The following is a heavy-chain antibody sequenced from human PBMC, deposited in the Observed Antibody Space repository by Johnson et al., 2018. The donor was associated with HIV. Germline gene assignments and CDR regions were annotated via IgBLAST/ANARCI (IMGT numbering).Heavy chain of an antibody. Sequence: QVQLVESGGGLVKPGGSLRLSCAASGFTFSDYYMSWIRQAPGKGLEWVTVLYSGGSTADYADSVKGRFTISRDNTKSSLNLQMNSLRAEDTAAYSCARGDLSTYYRRGAFDIWGQGTMVTVSS. D-gene: IGHD1-26*01. CDR3: ARGDLSTYYRRGAFDI. J-gene: IGHJ3*02. V-gene: IGHV3-11*04. CDR1: GFTFSDYY. CDR2: LYSGGSTA.